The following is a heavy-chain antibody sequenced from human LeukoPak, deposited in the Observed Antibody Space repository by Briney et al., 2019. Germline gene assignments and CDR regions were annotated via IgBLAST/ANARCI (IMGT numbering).Heavy chain of an antibody. CDR3: VRGTNSGSGNYFDY. CDR1: GFTFSSHH. D-gene: IGHD2-15*01. V-gene: IGHV3-64D*09. J-gene: IGHJ4*02. Sequence: PGGSLRLSCSASGFTFSSHHMRWVRQAPGKGLQYVSAISSSGDRTNYADSMKGRFTISRDNSKNTLYLQMSSLRTEDTAVYYCVRGTNSGSGNYFDYWGQGTLVTVSS. CDR2: ISSSGDRT.